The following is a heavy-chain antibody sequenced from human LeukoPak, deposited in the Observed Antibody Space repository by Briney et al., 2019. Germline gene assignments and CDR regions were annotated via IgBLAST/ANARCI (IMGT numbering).Heavy chain of an antibody. D-gene: IGHD5-12*01. CDR2: ISAYNGNT. V-gene: IGHV1-18*01. Sequence: ASVKVSCKASGYTFTSYGISWVRQAPGQGLERMGWISAYNGNTNYAQKLQGRGTMTTDTSTSTAYMELRSLRSDDTAVYYCARAALRTNGYSGYDLNYYFDYWGQGTLVTVSS. CDR3: ARAALRTNGYSGYDLNYYFDY. J-gene: IGHJ4*02. CDR1: GYTFTSYG.